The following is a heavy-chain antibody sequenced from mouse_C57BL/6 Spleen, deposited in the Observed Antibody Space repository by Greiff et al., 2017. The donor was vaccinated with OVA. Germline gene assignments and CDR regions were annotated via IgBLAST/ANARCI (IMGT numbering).Heavy chain of an antibody. D-gene: IGHD2-2*01. J-gene: IGHJ3*01. Sequence: VQLVESGPELVKPGASVKISCKASGYAFSSSWMNWVKQRPGKGLEWIGRIYPGDGDTNYNGKFKGKATLTADKSSSTAYMQLSSLTSEDSAVYFGARDGYDGTSWFAYWGQGTLVTVSA. CDR1: GYAFSSSW. CDR2: IYPGDGDT. CDR3: ARDGYDGTSWFAY. V-gene: IGHV1-82*01.